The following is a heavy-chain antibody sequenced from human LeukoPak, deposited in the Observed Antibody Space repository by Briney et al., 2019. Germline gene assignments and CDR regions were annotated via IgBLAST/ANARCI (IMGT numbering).Heavy chain of an antibody. CDR2: IYFSGST. CDR3: ARDQRSGYTGYDYYYYYYMDV. D-gene: IGHD5-12*01. Sequence: SETLSLTCTVSGGSISSTNYYWGWIRQPPGTWLEWIGSIYFSGSTYYNPSLKSRDTISVDTSKNQFSLKLSSVTAADTAVYYCARDQRSGYTGYDYYYYYYMDVWGKGTTVTVSS. J-gene: IGHJ6*03. V-gene: IGHV4-39*07. CDR1: GGSISSTNYY.